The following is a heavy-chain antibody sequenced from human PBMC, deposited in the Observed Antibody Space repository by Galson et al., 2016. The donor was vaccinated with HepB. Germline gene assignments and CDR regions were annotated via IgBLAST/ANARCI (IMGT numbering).Heavy chain of an antibody. J-gene: IGHJ5*02. V-gene: IGHV3-30*03. Sequence: SLRLSCAASGFSFKRYAMHWVRQAPGKGLEWVATISSDGSNAYYPDSVKGRFTISRDNFKNTLYFQMNSLRAEDTALYYCARDAKVPVATESPTYNWFDPWGQGTLVTVSS. CDR1: GFSFKRYA. D-gene: IGHD2-2*01. CDR3: ARDAKVPVATESPTYNWFDP. CDR2: ISSDGSNA.